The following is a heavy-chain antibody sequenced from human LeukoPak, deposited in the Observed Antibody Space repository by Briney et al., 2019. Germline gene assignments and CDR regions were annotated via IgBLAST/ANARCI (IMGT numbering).Heavy chain of an antibody. CDR1: GFTVSSNY. CDR3: AKDHCGGDCSTFDC. D-gene: IGHD2-21*02. CDR2: IYSGGST. Sequence: GGSLRLSCAASGFTVSSNYMSWVRQAPGKGLEWVSVIYSGGSTYYADSVKGRFTISRDNSKNTLYLQMNSLRADDTAVYYCAKDHCGGDCSTFDCWGQGTLVTVSS. J-gene: IGHJ4*02. V-gene: IGHV3-53*01.